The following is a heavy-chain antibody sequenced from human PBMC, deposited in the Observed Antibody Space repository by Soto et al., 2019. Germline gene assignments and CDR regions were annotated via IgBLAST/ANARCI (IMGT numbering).Heavy chain of an antibody. CDR3: ARTRGETYYYDSSGSLGYYGMDV. J-gene: IGHJ6*02. D-gene: IGHD3-22*01. Sequence: SVKDSCKASGYTFTGYYMDWVREAPVQGLEWMAGINPNSGGTNYSQKFQGRVTMTRDTSISTAYMELSRLRSDDTAVYYCARTRGETYYYDSSGSLGYYGMDVWGQGTTVTVSS. V-gene: IGHV1-2*02. CDR1: GYTFTGYY. CDR2: INPNSGGT.